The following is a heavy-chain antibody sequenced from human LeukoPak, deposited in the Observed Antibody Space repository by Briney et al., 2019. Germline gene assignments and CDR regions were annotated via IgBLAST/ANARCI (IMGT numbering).Heavy chain of an antibody. Sequence: GGSLRLSCAASGFTFDDYAMHWVRQAPGEGLEWVSGISWNSGSIGYADSVKGRFTISRDNAKNSLYLQMNSLRAEDTAVYYCARDNYYDSSGYGYWGQGTLVTVSS. D-gene: IGHD3-22*01. J-gene: IGHJ4*02. CDR1: GFTFDDYA. V-gene: IGHV3-9*01. CDR2: ISWNSGSI. CDR3: ARDNYYDSSGYGY.